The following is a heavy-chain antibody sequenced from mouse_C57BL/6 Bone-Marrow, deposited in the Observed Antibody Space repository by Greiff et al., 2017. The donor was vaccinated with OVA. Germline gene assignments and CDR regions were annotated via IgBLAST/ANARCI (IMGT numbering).Heavy chain of an antibody. CDR2: ISNGGGST. CDR3: ARHNGP. J-gene: IGHJ4*01. CDR1: GFTFSDYY. V-gene: IGHV5-12*01. Sequence: VQLKESGGGLVQPGGSLKLSCAASGFTFSDYYMYWVRQTPEKRLEWVAYISNGGGSTYYPDTVKGRFTISRDNAKNTLYLQMSRLKSEDTAMYYCARHNGPWGQGTSVTVSS.